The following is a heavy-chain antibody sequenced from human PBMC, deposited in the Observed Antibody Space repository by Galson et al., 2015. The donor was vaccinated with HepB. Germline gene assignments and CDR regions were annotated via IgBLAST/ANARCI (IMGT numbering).Heavy chain of an antibody. Sequence: SLRLSCAVSGFTVSSNYMSWVRQAPGKGLEWVSVIYSAGSTYYADSVKGRFTISRDNSKNTLYLQMNSLRAEDTAVYYCARDLMGYYDSSGYYNEGYNYYYYGMDVWGQGTTVTVSS. CDR1: GFTVSSNY. J-gene: IGHJ6*02. CDR2: IYSAGST. CDR3: ARDLMGYYDSSGYYNEGYNYYYYGMDV. D-gene: IGHD3-22*01. V-gene: IGHV3-66*01.